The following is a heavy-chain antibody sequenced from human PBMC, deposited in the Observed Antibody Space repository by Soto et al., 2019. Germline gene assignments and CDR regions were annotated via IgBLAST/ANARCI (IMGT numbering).Heavy chain of an antibody. V-gene: IGHV3-74*01. J-gene: IGHJ4*02. Sequence: EVQLVESGGGLVQPGGSLRLSCAASGFTFSSYWVHWVRQAPGKGLVWVSRINSDGSSTSYADSVKGRFTISRDNAKNTLYLQMNSLRAEDTAVYYCARGSWSSSGYYYVDYWAREPCSPSPQ. CDR1: GFTFSSYW. CDR2: INSDGSST. CDR3: ARGSWSSSGYYYVDY. D-gene: IGHD3-22*01.